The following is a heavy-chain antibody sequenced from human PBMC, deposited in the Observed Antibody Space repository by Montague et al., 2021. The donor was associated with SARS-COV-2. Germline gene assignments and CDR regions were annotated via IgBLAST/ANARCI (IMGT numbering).Heavy chain of an antibody. J-gene: IGHJ4*02. V-gene: IGHV4-4*07. CDR2: VTTSGTT. CDR3: ARTTTRLLLLDS. D-gene: IGHD1-1*01. CDR1: GGSITGFF. Sequence: SETLSLTCAVSGGSITGFFWSWVRQPAGKGLEWIGRVTTSGTTNYSPSLRSRVTMSVDTSKNQFSLNLNSVTAADTAIYYCARTTTRLLLLDSWGQGTLVTVSS.